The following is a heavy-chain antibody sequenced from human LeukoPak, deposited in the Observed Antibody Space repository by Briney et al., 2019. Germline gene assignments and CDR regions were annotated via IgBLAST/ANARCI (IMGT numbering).Heavy chain of an antibody. Sequence: PSQTLSLTCTVSGGSISSGSYYWSWIRQPAGKGLEWIGRIYTSGSTNYNPSLKSRVTISVDTSKNQFSLKLSSVTAADTAVYYCARASAYCGGDCYSFDYWGQGTLVTVSS. CDR2: IYTSGST. V-gene: IGHV4-61*02. CDR3: ARASAYCGGDCYSFDY. CDR1: GGSISSGSYY. J-gene: IGHJ4*02. D-gene: IGHD2-21*02.